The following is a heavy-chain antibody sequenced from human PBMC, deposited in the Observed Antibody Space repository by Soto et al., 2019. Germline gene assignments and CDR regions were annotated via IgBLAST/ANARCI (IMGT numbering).Heavy chain of an antibody. Sequence: PSETLSLTCTVSGGSVSSGSHYWSWIRQPPGKGLEWIGYIYYSGSTNYNPSLKSRVTISVDTSKNQFSLKLSSVTAADTAVYYCARVRVTVTNHFDYWGQGTLVTVSS. J-gene: IGHJ4*02. CDR3: ARVRVTVTNHFDY. V-gene: IGHV4-61*01. CDR1: GGSVSSGSHY. CDR2: IYYSGST. D-gene: IGHD4-17*01.